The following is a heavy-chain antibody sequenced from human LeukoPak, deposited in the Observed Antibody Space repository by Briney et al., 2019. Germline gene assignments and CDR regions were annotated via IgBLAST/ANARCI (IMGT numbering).Heavy chain of an antibody. CDR1: GGSFSSYA. CDR2: IIPSFGTA. CDR3: ARATPGDYGGY. Sequence: GSSGNVCCKAAGGSFSSYAIGWGRQGPGQGLGWMGGIIPSFGTANYAQKFQGRVTITADKSTSTADLDLSSLRSEDTAVYYCARATPGDYGGYWGQGTLVPVSS. V-gene: IGHV1-69*06. D-gene: IGHD4-17*01. J-gene: IGHJ4*02.